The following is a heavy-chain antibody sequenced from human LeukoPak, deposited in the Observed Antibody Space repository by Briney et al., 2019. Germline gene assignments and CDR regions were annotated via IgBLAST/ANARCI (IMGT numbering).Heavy chain of an antibody. CDR3: AREGVEWLLGQTFYYYYGMDV. V-gene: IGHV3-7*01. CDR1: GFTFSSYW. CDR2: IKQDGSEK. Sequence: GGSLRLSCAASGFTFSSYWMSWVRQAPGKGLEWVASIKQDGSEKYYVDSVKGRFTISRDNAKNSLYLQMNSLRAEDKAVYYGAREGVEWLLGQTFYYYYGMDVWGQGTTVTVSS. D-gene: IGHD3-3*01. J-gene: IGHJ6*02.